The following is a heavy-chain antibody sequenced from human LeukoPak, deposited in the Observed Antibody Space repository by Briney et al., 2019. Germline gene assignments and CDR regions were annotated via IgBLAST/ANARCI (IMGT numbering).Heavy chain of an antibody. V-gene: IGHV1-69*04. D-gene: IGHD6-19*01. Sequence: ASVKVSCKASGGTFSSYTISWVRQAPGQGLEWMGRIIPILGIANYAQKFQGRVTITADKSTSTAYMELSSLRSEDTAVYYCARDLTAVAGPPLALYGMDVWGQGTTVTVPS. CDR3: ARDLTAVAGPPLALYGMDV. CDR1: GGTFSSYT. CDR2: IIPILGIA. J-gene: IGHJ6*02.